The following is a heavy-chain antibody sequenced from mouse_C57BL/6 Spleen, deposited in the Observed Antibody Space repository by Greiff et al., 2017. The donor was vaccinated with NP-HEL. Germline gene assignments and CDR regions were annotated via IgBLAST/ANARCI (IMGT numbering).Heavy chain of an antibody. CDR1: GYTFTSYW. J-gene: IGHJ3*01. CDR3: ASLYYYGSRTAWFAY. V-gene: IGHV1-55*01. CDR2: IYPGSGST. D-gene: IGHD1-1*01. Sequence: QVQLQQPGAELVKPGASVKMSCKASGYTFTSYWITWVKQRPGQGLEWIGDIYPGSGSTNYNEKFKSKATLTVDTSSSTAYMQLSSLTSEDSAVYYCASLYYYGSRTAWFAYWGQGTLVTVSA.